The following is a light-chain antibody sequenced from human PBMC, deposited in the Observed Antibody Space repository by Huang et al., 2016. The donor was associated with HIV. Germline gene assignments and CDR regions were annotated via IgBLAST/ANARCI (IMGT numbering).Light chain of an antibody. CDR2: AAS. CDR1: QSIKTY. J-gene: IGKJ1*01. Sequence: DIQMTQSPSSLSASVGDRFTITCRASQSIKTYLNWYQQKPGKAPRVLIYAASSLQSGVPSRFSGSGSGTDFTLIISSLQLEDFATYFCQQSQTTPWTFGQGTKVEMK. V-gene: IGKV1-39*01. CDR3: QQSQTTPWT.